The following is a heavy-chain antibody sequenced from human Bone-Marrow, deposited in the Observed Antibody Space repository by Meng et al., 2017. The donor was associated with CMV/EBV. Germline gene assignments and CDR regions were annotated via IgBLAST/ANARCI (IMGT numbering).Heavy chain of an antibody. J-gene: IGHJ4*02. Sequence: GGFLRLSCAASGFRFDDHGMGWVRQAPGKGLEWVSGISGSGGSTYYADSVKGRFTISRDNSKNTLYLQMNSLRAEDTAVYYCAKDRLPTTVTTQIDYWGQGTLVTASS. CDR1: GFRFDDHG. CDR3: AKDRLPTTVTTQIDY. CDR2: ISGSGGST. V-gene: IGHV3-23*01. D-gene: IGHD4-17*01.